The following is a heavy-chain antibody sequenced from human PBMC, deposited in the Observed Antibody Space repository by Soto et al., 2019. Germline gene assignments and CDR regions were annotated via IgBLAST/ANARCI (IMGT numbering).Heavy chain of an antibody. CDR2: IYYSGST. CDR3: ARSSGYYYGSGSPPFDY. V-gene: IGHV4-31*03. Sequence: SETLSLTCTVSGGSISSGGYYWSWILQHPGKGLEWIGYIYYSGSTYYNPSLKSRVTISVDTSKNQFSLKLSSVTAADTAVYYCARSSGYYYGSGSPPFDYWGQGTLVTVS. CDR1: GGSISSGGYY. J-gene: IGHJ4*02. D-gene: IGHD3-10*01.